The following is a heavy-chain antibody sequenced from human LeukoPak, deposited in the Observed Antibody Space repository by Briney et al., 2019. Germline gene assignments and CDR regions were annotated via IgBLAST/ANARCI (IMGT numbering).Heavy chain of an antibody. CDR1: GYTFTSCG. CDR3: ARDTPTVTTPGGGDY. V-gene: IGHV1-18*01. D-gene: IGHD4-17*01. J-gene: IGHJ4*02. Sequence: ASVKVSCKASGYTFTSCGISWVRQAPGQGLEWMGWISAYNGNTNYAQKLQGRVTMTTDTSTSTAYMELRSLRSDDTAVYYCARDTPTVTTPGGGDYWGQGTLVTVSS. CDR2: ISAYNGNT.